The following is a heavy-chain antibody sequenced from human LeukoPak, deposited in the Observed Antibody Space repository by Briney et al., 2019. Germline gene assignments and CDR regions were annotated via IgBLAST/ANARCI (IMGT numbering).Heavy chain of an antibody. J-gene: IGHJ4*02. CDR2: IYYSGST. V-gene: IGHV4-59*08. CDR1: GGSISSYY. Sequence: KPSETLSLTCTVSGGSISSYYWSWIRQPPGKGLEWIGYIYYSGSTNYNPSLKSRVTISVDTSKNQFSLKLSSVTAADTAVYYCASARYGSGRGYFDYWGQGTLVTVSS. CDR3: ASARYGSGRGYFDY. D-gene: IGHD3-10*01.